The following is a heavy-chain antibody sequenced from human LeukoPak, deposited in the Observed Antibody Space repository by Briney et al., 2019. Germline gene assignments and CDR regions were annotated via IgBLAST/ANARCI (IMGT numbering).Heavy chain of an antibody. CDR2: ISSSGSTI. D-gene: IGHD3-10*02. CDR1: GFTFSSYG. Sequence: PGRSPRLSCAASGFTFSSYGMHWVRQAPGKGLEWVSYISSSGSTIYYADSVKGRFTISRDNAKNSLYLQMNSLRAEDTAVYYCAELGITMIGGVWGKGTTVTISS. V-gene: IGHV3-48*04. CDR3: AELGITMIGGV. J-gene: IGHJ6*04.